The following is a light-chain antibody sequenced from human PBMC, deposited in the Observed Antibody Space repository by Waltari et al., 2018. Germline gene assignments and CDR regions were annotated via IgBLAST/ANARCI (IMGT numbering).Light chain of an antibody. V-gene: IGLV2-14*01. Sequence: QSALTQPASVSGSPGQSITISCAGTSSDVGAYNDVAWYQQHSGKAPKLILSEVNHRPSGVCKPFSGSKSGNTASLIISVLQADDEADYYCSSYTTTRTYVFVTGTTVSVL. CDR3: SSYTTTRTYV. J-gene: IGLJ1*01. CDR2: EVN. CDR1: SSDVGAYND.